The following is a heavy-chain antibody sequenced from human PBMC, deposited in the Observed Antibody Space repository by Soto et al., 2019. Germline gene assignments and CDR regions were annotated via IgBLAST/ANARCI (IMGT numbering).Heavy chain of an antibody. Sequence: SETLSLTCTVSGGSISSGGYYWSWIRQHPGKGLERIGYIYYSGSTYYNPSLKSRVTISVDTSKNQFSLKLSSVTAADTAVYYCARDSHHPHSSGWYPPYGMDVWGQGTTVTVSS. J-gene: IGHJ6*02. CDR2: IYYSGST. D-gene: IGHD6-19*01. V-gene: IGHV4-31*03. CDR1: GGSISSGGYY. CDR3: ARDSHHPHSSGWYPPYGMDV.